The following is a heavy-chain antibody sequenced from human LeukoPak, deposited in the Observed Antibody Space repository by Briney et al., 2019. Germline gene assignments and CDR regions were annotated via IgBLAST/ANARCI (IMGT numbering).Heavy chain of an antibody. Sequence: GGSLRLSCAASGFTLSSHGMHWVRQAPGKGLEWVAFIRYDGNNKYYADSVKGRFTISRDNSKNMLYPQMNSLRTEDTAVYYCANQEIDYWGQGTLVTVSS. J-gene: IGHJ4*02. CDR3: ANQEIDY. V-gene: IGHV3-30*02. CDR2: IRYDGNNK. CDR1: GFTLSSHG.